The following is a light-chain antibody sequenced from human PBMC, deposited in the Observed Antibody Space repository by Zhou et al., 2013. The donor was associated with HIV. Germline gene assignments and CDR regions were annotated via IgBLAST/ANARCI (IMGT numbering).Light chain of an antibody. CDR3: ASYTDSATLV. CDR1: KSDIGGYQY. V-gene: IGLV2-14*03. J-gene: IGLJ2*01. CDR2: DVS. Sequence: QSALTQPASVSGSPGQSITLSCVGTKSDIGGYQYVSWYQQHSGKVPKLIISDVSHRPSGISSRFSGSKSGNTASLTISGLQAEDEADYYCASYTDSATLVFGGGTRLTVL.